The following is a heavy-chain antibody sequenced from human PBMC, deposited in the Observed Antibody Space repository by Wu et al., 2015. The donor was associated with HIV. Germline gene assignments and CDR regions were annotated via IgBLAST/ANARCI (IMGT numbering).Heavy chain of an antibody. CDR3: AREPNSITMIVVGSVFDY. Sequence: QVQLVQSGAEVKKPGASVKVSCKASGYTFTSYDINWVRQATGQGLEWMGWMNPNSGNTGYAQKFQGRVTMTRDTSTSTVYMELSSLRSEDTAVYYCAREPNSITMIVVGSVFDYWGQGTLVTVSS. V-gene: IGHV1-8*01. CDR1: GYTFTSYD. D-gene: IGHD3-22*01. J-gene: IGHJ4*02. CDR2: MNPNSGNT.